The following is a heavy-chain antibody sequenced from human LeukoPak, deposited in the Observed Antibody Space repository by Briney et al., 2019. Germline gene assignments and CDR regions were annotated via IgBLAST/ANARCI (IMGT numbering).Heavy chain of an antibody. D-gene: IGHD3-22*01. CDR3: ARDKHYYDSDALDI. V-gene: IGHV1-69*05. J-gene: IGHJ3*02. Sequence: ASVKVSCKASGGTFSSYAISWVRQAPGQGLEWMGRIIPIFGTANYAQKFQGRVTITTDESTSTAYMELSSLRSEDTAVYYCARDKHYYDSDALDIWGQGTMVTVSS. CDR1: GGTFSSYA. CDR2: IIPIFGTA.